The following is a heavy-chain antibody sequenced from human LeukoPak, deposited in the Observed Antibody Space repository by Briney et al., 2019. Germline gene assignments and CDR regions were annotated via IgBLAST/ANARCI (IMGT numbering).Heavy chain of an antibody. Sequence: PGGSLRLSCVASGFTFSDHYVDWVRQAPGKGLEWVGRTTKKGNTYTTHYAASVRGRFTISRDDSKNSLYLQMNSLRAEDTAVYYCSGILEWKLYEYFPHWGQGTLVTVSS. V-gene: IGHV3-72*01. CDR1: GFTFSDHY. CDR2: TTKKGNTYTT. D-gene: IGHD3-3*01. J-gene: IGHJ1*01. CDR3: SGILEWKLYEYFPH.